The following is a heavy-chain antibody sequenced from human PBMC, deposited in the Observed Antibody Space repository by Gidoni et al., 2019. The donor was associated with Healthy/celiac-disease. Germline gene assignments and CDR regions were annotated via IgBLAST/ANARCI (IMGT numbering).Heavy chain of an antibody. V-gene: IGHV3-23*01. Sequence: EVPLLESGGGLVQPGWSLRLSCAASGFTLSSYAMSWVRQAPGKGLEWVAAISGSGGSTYYADSVKGRFTISRDNNKNTLYLQMNSLRAEDTAVYYCAKSTAAADSAEYFQHWGQGTLVTVSS. J-gene: IGHJ1*01. CDR3: AKSTAAADSAEYFQH. D-gene: IGHD6-13*01. CDR1: GFTLSSYA. CDR2: ISGSGGST.